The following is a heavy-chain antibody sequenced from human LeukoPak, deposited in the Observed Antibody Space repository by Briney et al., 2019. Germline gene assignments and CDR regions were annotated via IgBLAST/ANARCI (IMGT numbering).Heavy chain of an antibody. Sequence: SETLSLTCVVSGGSVSGYYWGWIRQPPGRGLEWIGYVYYSGSTNYNPSFKSRITISVDTSRNQFSLQLSSVTAANTAVYYCARIHRYCSGGACFVLDNWGQGTLVAVSS. V-gene: IGHV4-59*02. J-gene: IGHJ4*02. CDR2: VYYSGST. CDR1: GGSVSGYY. D-gene: IGHD2-15*01. CDR3: ARIHRYCSGGACFVLDN.